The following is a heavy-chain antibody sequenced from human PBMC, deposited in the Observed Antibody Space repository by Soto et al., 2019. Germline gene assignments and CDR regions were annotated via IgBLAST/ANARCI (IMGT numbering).Heavy chain of an antibody. Sequence: EVHLVESGGGLVQPGGSLRLSCAASGFRFSIYSINWIRQAPGKGLEWSAYITGDSNTIKYADSVKCRCTISRDNAKNSVYLQMNSLRDEDTAVYYCARSVEGHFDYWGQGTVVTVSS. CDR3: ARSVEGHFDY. D-gene: IGHD6-19*01. CDR2: ITGDSNTI. CDR1: GFRFSIYS. J-gene: IGHJ4*02. V-gene: IGHV3-48*02.